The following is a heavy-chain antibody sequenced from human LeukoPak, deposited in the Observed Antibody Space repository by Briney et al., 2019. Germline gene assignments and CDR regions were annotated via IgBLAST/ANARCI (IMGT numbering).Heavy chain of an antibody. Sequence: PGGSLRLSCAASGFIFSSYAMHWVRQAPGRGLEYVSAISNNGGSTYYANSVKGRFNISRDNSKNTLYLQMGSLRAEDMAVYYCVRVSGSYGYWGQGTLVTVSS. V-gene: IGHV3-64*01. J-gene: IGHJ4*02. CDR1: GFIFSSYA. CDR2: ISNNGGST. D-gene: IGHD1-26*01. CDR3: VRVSGSYGY.